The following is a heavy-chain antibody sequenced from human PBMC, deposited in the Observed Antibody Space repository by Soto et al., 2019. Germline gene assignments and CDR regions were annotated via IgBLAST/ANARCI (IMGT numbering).Heavy chain of an antibody. CDR1: GFTFSSYG. J-gene: IGHJ4*02. Sequence: GGSLRLSCAASGFTFSSYGMHWVRQAPGKGLEWVALISYDGSDKYSAGSVKGRFTISRDNSKDTLYLQMNSLRAEDTAIYYCAKDLIYYDTRGYLEGTDYWGQGTLVTVSS. CDR2: ISYDGSDK. CDR3: AKDLIYYDTRGYLEGTDY. D-gene: IGHD3-22*01. V-gene: IGHV3-30*18.